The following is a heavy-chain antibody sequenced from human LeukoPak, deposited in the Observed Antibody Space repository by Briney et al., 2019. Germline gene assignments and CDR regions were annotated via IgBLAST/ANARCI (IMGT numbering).Heavy chain of an antibody. V-gene: IGHV1-2*02. CDR3: AREVIASAQFDS. CDR2: IYPSTGGT. J-gene: IGHJ4*02. D-gene: IGHD6-13*01. Sequence: ASVKVSCKASGYTFTGSYLHWVRQAPGQGLEWMGWIYPSTGGTNYGQRFQGRVTMTRDTSISTAYMELSGLRSDDTAVYFCAREVIASAQFDSWGQGTLVTVS. CDR1: GYTFTGSY.